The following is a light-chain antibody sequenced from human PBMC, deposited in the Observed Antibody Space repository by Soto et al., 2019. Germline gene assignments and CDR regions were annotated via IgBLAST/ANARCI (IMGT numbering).Light chain of an antibody. V-gene: IGLV2-11*01. CDR1: SSDVGGYNY. Sequence: QSALTQPRSVSGSPGQSVTISCTGTSSDVGGYNYVSWYQQHPGKAPKLMIYDVNKWPSGVPDRVSGSKSGNTASLTISGLQSEDEADYHCCSYAGSHTPWVFGGGTKVTVL. CDR3: CSYAGSHTPWV. J-gene: IGLJ3*02. CDR2: DVN.